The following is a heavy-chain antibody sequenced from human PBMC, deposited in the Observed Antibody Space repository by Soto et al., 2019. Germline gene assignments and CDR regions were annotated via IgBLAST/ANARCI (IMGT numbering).Heavy chain of an antibody. CDR1: GGTFSSYA. J-gene: IGHJ4*02. CDR3: ARESARDPWNHRHFSDY. D-gene: IGHD3-3*02. Sequence: NVSCKASGGTFSSYAISWVLQAPGQGLEWMGGIISIFGTANYAQKFQGIVTITADESTRTAYMELSSLRSEDTAVYYCARESARDPWNHRHFSDYWGQGTLVPVSS. V-gene: IGHV1-69*01. CDR2: IISIFGTA.